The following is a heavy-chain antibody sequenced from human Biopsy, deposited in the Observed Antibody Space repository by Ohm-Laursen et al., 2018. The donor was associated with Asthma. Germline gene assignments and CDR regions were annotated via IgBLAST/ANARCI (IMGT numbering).Heavy chain of an antibody. V-gene: IGHV1-69*13. D-gene: IGHD2-2*01. CDR1: GGTFNTYV. CDR2: INSVFGTT. J-gene: IGHJ4*02. Sequence: GASVKVSCKSLGGTFNTYVIGWVRQAPGHGIEWLGGINSVFGTTTYPQKFQDGVTITADDSTSTVYMELSSLRSEDTAVYYCARKAGSCISRTCYSLDFWGQGTLVTVSS. CDR3: ARKAGSCISRTCYSLDF.